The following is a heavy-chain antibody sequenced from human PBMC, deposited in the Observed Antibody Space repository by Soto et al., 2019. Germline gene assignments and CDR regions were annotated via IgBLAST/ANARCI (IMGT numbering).Heavy chain of an antibody. CDR2: IYYSGST. CDR1: GGSISSSSYY. CDR3: ARQSGLRDWFDP. D-gene: IGHD4-17*01. J-gene: IGHJ5*02. V-gene: IGHV4-39*01. Sequence: SETLSLTCTVSGGSISSSSYYWGWIRQPPGKGLEWIGSIYYSGSTYYNPSLKSRVTISVDTSKNQFSLKLSSVTAADTAVYYCARQSGLRDWFDPWGQGTLVTVSS.